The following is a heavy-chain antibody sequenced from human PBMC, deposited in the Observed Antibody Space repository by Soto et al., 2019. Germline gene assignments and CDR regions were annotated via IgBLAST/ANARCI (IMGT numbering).Heavy chain of an antibody. CDR2: INPNSGGT. D-gene: IGHD2-15*01. Sequence: ASVKVSCKASGYTFTGCYMHWVRQAPGQGLEWMGWINPNSGGTNYAQKFQGWVTMTRDTSISTAYMELSRLRSDDTAVYYCAREGYGGNSYSYYCIYVWGQGTKVPVSS. V-gene: IGHV1-2*04. J-gene: IGHJ6*02. CDR1: GYTFTGCY. CDR3: AREGYGGNSYSYYCIYV.